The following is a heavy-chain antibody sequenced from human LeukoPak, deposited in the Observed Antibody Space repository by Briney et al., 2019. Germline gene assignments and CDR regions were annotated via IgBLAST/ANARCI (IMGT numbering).Heavy chain of an antibody. CDR2: IYYSGST. D-gene: IGHD1-14*01. Sequence: SETLSLTCTVSGGSISSSSYYWGWIRRPPGKGLEWIGSIYYSGSTYYKPSLKSRVIISVDTSKNQFSLKLRSVTAADTAVYYCARVTSRLGWFDPWGQGTLVTVSS. V-gene: IGHV4-39*07. CDR1: GGSISSSSYY. CDR3: ARVTSRLGWFDP. J-gene: IGHJ5*02.